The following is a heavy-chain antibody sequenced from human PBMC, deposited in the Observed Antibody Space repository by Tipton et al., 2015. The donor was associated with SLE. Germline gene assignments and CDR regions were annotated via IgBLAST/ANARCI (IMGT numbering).Heavy chain of an antibody. J-gene: IGHJ6*03. Sequence: TLSLTCTVSGGSISSYYWSWIRQPPGKGLEWIGFIYYNGSTNYNPSLKSRVTISLDTSKNQFSLKLSSVTAADTAVYYCARAYYKPGTIVGVVSTTGYYMDVWGKGTTVTVSS. CDR3: ARAYYKPGTIVGVVSTTGYYMDV. D-gene: IGHD3-3*01. CDR2: IYYNGST. CDR1: GGSISSYY. V-gene: IGHV4-59*12.